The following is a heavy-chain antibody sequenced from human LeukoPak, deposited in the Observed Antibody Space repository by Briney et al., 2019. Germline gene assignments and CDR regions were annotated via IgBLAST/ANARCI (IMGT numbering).Heavy chain of an antibody. CDR1: GDSITSSSYY. CDR2: IYYSGST. J-gene: IGHJ5*02. CDR3: ARRGRVEEGRYFDWSYTQGWFDP. V-gene: IGHV4-39*07. Sequence: PSETLSLTCTVSGDSITSSSYYWGWIRQPPGKGLEWIGSIYYSGSTNYNPSLKSRVTISVDTSKNQFSLKLSSVTAADTAVYYCARRGRVEEGRYFDWSYTQGWFDPWGQGTLVTVSS. D-gene: IGHD3-9*01.